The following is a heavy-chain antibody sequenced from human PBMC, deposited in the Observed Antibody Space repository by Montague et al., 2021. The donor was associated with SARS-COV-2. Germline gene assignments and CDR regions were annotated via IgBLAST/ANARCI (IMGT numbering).Heavy chain of an antibody. CDR2: IYYSGST. D-gene: IGHD3-10*01. CDR3: ARLSNYYGSGSYYPHNYYYYGMDV. Sequence: SETLSLTCSVSNGSISNYYWNWIRETPEKRLEWIGFIYYSGSTYYNESLKSRVTISVDTSKNQFSLKLSSVTAADTAVYYCARLSNYYGSGSYYPHNYYYYGMDVWGQGTTVTVSS. J-gene: IGHJ6*02. V-gene: IGHV4-59*08. CDR1: NGSISNYY.